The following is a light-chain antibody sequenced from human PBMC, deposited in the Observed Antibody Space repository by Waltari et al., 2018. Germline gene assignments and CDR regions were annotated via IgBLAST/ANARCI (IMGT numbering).Light chain of an antibody. J-gene: IGKJ4*01. V-gene: IGKV3D-15*01. CDR3: QQYHNWPPLT. CDR1: QSVSSN. CDR2: GAS. Sequence: EIVMRQSPATLSVSPGERATLSCRASQSVSSNLAWYQQKPGQSPRLLIYGASTRATGLPARFSGSGSGTVFPLTIRSLPSEAFAVYYCQQYHNWPPLTFGGGTKVEIQ.